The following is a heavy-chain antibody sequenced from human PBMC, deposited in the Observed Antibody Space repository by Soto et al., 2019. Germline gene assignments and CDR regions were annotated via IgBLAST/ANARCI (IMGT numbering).Heavy chain of an antibody. J-gene: IGHJ4*02. CDR3: ARDRAYYESSGLYFDY. CDR1: GDSIRSYY. CDR2: IYDSGST. Sequence: SETLSLTCTVSGDSIRSYYWSWIRQPPGKGLEWIGYIYDSGSTDYNPSLKSRVTISVDTSKSQFSLKLSSVTAADTAVYYCARDRAYYESSGLYFDYWGQGTLVTAPQ. D-gene: IGHD3-22*01. V-gene: IGHV4-59*01.